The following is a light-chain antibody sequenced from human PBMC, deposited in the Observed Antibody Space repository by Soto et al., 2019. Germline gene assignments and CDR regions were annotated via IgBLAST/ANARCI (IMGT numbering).Light chain of an antibody. V-gene: IGKV3-15*01. CDR1: QSVSNN. Sequence: EVVTTQSPATLSVSPGERATLSCRASQSVSNNLAWYQQKPGQAPRLLIYGASTRATGIPARFSGSGSGTEFTLTISSLQSEDFAVYYCQQYNNWWTFGQGTKVEIK. CDR2: GAS. J-gene: IGKJ1*01. CDR3: QQYNNWWT.